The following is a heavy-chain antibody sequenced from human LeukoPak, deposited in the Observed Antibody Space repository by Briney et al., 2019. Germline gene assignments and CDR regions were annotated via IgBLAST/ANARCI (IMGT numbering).Heavy chain of an antibody. Sequence: GGSLRLSCAASGFTFSNYWMSWVRQAPGKGLEWVANIKQDGSETYYVDSVTGRFTISRDNSKSSLSLQMNSLRADDTAMYYCVSTATFDHWGQGALVTVSS. V-gene: IGHV3-7*05. J-gene: IGHJ4*02. CDR1: GFTFSNYW. CDR2: IKQDGSET. D-gene: IGHD4-11*01. CDR3: VSTATFDH.